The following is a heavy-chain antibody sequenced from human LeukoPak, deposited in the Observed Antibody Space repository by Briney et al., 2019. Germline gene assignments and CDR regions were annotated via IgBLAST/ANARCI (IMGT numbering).Heavy chain of an antibody. V-gene: IGHV3-48*04. CDR1: GFTFGSYS. J-gene: IGHJ4*02. CDR2: ISSSGNTI. CDR3: ARLRGYSYGYGDY. Sequence: GGSLRLSCAASGFTFGSYSMNWVRQAPGKGLEWVSYISSSGNTIDYADSVKGRFTISRDNAKNSLYLQMVSLRAEDTAVYYCARLRGYSYGYGDYWGQGTLVTVSS. D-gene: IGHD5-18*01.